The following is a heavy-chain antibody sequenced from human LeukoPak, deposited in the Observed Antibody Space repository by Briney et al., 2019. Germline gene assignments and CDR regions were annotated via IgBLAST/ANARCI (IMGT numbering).Heavy chain of an antibody. J-gene: IGHJ5*02. CDR3: VLGYCSKTTCAHFDP. CDR2: IFPGDSDT. V-gene: IGHV5-51*01. D-gene: IGHD2-2*01. CDR1: GYTFTNYW. Sequence: GESLKISCKGSGYTFTNYWIGWVRQMPGKGLEWMGIIFPGDSDTRYSPSFGGQVTISADKSISTAYLQWSSLKASDTAMYYCVLGYCSKTTCAHFDPWGQGTLVTVSS.